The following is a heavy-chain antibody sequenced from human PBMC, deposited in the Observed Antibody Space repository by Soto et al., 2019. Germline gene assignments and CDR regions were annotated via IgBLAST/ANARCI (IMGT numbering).Heavy chain of an antibody. CDR1: GGSINSNNYY. CDR2: IYYDGGT. Sequence: QLQLQESGPGLVKPSETLSLTCTVSGGSINSNNYYLAWIRQPPGKGLALIASIYYDGGTYYDTSLKSRATISSSTSKNQFSLRLTSMTDPDTAVYYCAKVVVAATRHSDFDSWGQGTMVTVSS. V-gene: IGHV4-39*02. D-gene: IGHD2-15*01. J-gene: IGHJ4*02. CDR3: AKVVVAATRHSDFDS.